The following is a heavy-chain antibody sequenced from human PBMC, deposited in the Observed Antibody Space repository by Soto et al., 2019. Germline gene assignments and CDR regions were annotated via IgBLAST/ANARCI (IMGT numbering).Heavy chain of an antibody. CDR1: GFTFSSYG. Sequence: GGSLRLSCAASGFTFSSYGMHWVRQAPGKGLEWVAVISYDGSNKYYADSVKGRFTISRDNSKNTLYLQMTSLGAEDTAVYYCAKVGECGGDCFPFAYWGQGTLVTVSS. CDR2: ISYDGSNK. J-gene: IGHJ4*02. D-gene: IGHD2-21*02. V-gene: IGHV3-30*18. CDR3: AKVGECGGDCFPFAY.